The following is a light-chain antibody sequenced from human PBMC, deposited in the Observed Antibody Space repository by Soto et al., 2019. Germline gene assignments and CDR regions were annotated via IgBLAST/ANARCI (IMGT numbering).Light chain of an antibody. V-gene: IGKV1-5*01. CDR3: QQYNRDSAYGLAT. CDR1: QSISSW. J-gene: IGKJ1*01. Sequence: DNQVRQCPSTLSESVGYRDTITFRASQSISSWLAWYQQKPGKAPKLLIYDASSLESGVPSRFSGSGFGTEFTLTITSLQRDDFAAYYCQQYNRDSAYGLATFGQGTKVDIK. CDR2: DAS.